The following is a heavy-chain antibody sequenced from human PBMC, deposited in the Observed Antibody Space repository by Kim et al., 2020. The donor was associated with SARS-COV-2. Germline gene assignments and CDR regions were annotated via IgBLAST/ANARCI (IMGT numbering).Heavy chain of an antibody. D-gene: IGHD6-19*01. V-gene: IGHV3-23*01. J-gene: IGHJ5*02. Sequence: GGSLRLSCAASGFTFSSYAMSWVRQAPGKGLEWVSAISGSGGSTYYADSVKGRFTISRDNSKNTLYLQMNSLRAEDTAVYYCAKDSRGGLTVAGKYNWFDPWGQGTLVTVSS. CDR1: GFTFSSYA. CDR3: AKDSRGGLTVAGKYNWFDP. CDR2: ISGSGGST.